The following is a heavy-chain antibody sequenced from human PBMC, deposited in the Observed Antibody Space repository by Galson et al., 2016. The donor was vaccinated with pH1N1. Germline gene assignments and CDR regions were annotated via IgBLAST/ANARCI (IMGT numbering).Heavy chain of an antibody. CDR1: GYGFTTSW. CDR3: ARHVALDPPVEFYYIDG. Sequence: QSGAEVKKPGESLKISCKTSGYGFTTSWIGWVRQMPGKGLEWMGVIYPGDSDTRYSPSFQGQVTISADKSIRTTYLQWSSLKASDTAIYYCARHVALDPPVEFYYIDGWGEWTTFIVSS. V-gene: IGHV5-51*01. D-gene: IGHD1-1*01. CDR2: IYPGDSDT. J-gene: IGHJ6*03.